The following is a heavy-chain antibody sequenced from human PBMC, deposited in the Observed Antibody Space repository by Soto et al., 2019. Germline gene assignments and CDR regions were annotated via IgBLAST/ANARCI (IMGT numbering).Heavy chain of an antibody. D-gene: IGHD2-2*01. CDR2: IKSKTDGGTT. Sequence: GGSLRLSCAASGFTFSNAWMSWVRQAPGKGLEWVGRIKSKTDGGTTDYAAPVKGRFTISRDDSKNTLYLQMNSLKTEDTAVYYCTASYCSSTSCYYYYYMDVWGKGTTVTAP. V-gene: IGHV3-15*01. CDR1: GFTFSNAW. CDR3: TASYCSSTSCYYYYYMDV. J-gene: IGHJ6*03.